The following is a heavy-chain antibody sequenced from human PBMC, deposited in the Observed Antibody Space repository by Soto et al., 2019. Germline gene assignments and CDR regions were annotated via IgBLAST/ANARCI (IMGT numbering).Heavy chain of an antibody. CDR3: ARQGSILVPSPNNYFDP. V-gene: IGHV4-59*08. CDR1: GGSISPYY. D-gene: IGHD2-2*01. Sequence: LSLTCTVSGGSISPYYWSLIRQAPGKGLEWIGYIYYAGSTSYNPSLKGRVTISLETSKSQFSLRLSSVTAADTAVYYCARQGSILVPSPNNYFDPWGQGTLVTVSS. CDR2: IYYAGST. J-gene: IGHJ5*02.